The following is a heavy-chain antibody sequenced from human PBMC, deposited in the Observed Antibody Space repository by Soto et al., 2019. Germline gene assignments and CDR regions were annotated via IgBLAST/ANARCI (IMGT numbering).Heavy chain of an antibody. V-gene: IGHV3-23*01. CDR3: AKDRRTTSAAMYYGVDV. CDR1: GFTFRNYA. J-gene: IGHJ6*02. CDR2: ISDNAAAA. D-gene: IGHD2-2*01. Sequence: RRSLRLSCAASGFTFRNYAMNWVRQAPGKGLEWVSSISDNAAAAYYADSVKGRFTISRDNSEGTLYLQMNALRAEDTAVYYCAKDRRTTSAAMYYGVDVWGQGSTVTVS.